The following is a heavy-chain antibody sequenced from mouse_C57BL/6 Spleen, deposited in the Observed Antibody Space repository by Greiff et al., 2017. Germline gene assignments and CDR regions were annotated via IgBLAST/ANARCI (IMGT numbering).Heavy chain of an antibody. Sequence: VQLQQSGAELVRPGASVTLSCKASGYTFTDYEMHWVKQTPVHGLEWIGAIDPETGGTAYNQKFKGKAILTADKSSSTAYMELRSLTSEDSAVYYGTNYYYGSRKYWYVDVWGTGTTVTVSS. CDR3: TNYYYGSRKYWYVDV. V-gene: IGHV1-15*01. J-gene: IGHJ1*03. CDR2: IDPETGGT. CDR1: GYTFTDYE. D-gene: IGHD1-1*01.